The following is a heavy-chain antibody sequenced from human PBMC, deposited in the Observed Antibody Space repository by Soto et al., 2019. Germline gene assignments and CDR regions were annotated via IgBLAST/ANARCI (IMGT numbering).Heavy chain of an antibody. CDR2: VSVSGNA. CDR3: GRALGGVSASGVDV. Sequence: HLQESGPGLVAPSQTLSLRCTVSGDSIGTGAFYWTWIRQVPGKGLEWIGYVSVSGNAYYNPAHKGRVAMSIETSASQLSRTLLSVTAADAAVYFCGRALGGVSASGVDVWGHGTTVTVSS. V-gene: IGHV4-31*03. J-gene: IGHJ6*02. CDR1: GDSIGTGAFY. D-gene: IGHD3-3*01.